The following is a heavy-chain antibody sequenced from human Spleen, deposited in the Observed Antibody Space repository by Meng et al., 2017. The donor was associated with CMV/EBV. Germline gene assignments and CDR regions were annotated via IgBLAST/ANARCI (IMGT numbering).Heavy chain of an antibody. J-gene: IGHJ6*02. CDR2: IRYDGSNK. Sequence: GESLKISCAASGFTFSSYGMHWVRQAPGKGLEWVAFIRYDGSNKYYADSVKGRFTISRDNSKNTLYLQMNSLRAEDTAVYYCAKDEGLAGGGAYLEWLSAYYYYYGMDVWGQGTTVTVSS. CDR3: AKDEGLAGGGAYLEWLSAYYYYYGMDV. D-gene: IGHD3-3*01. CDR1: GFTFSSYG. V-gene: IGHV3-30*02.